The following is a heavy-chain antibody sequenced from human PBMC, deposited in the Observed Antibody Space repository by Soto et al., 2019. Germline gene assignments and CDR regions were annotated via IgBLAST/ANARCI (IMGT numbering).Heavy chain of an antibody. J-gene: IGHJ6*04. CDR1: GFTVSSKY. CDR3: ARDDVLCDVGRCYWVPLDV. D-gene: IGHD2-15*01. V-gene: IGHV3-66*01. CDR2: IQSGGPT. Sequence: EVHLVESGGGLVQPGGSLRLSCAASGFTVSSKYMSWVRQAPGKGLEWVSLIQSGGPTYYSDSVKGRCTISRDTSENKLHLQMVSLRAADTAVYYRARDDVLCDVGRCYWVPLDVWGKGNTGTVSS.